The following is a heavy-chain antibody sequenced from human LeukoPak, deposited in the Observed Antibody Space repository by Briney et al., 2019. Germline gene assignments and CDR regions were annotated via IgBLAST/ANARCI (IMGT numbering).Heavy chain of an antibody. CDR3: ARESADGGFNYVSY. CDR1: GFTFSSYT. D-gene: IGHD5-12*01. V-gene: IGHV3-21*01. J-gene: IGHJ4*02. Sequence: GGSLRLSCAASGFTFSSYTMSWVRQAPGKGLEWVSSISTTSTYIYYADSVRGRFTISSDNAKTSLSLQMNSLRAEDTAVYYCARESADGGFNYVSYWGQGTLVTVSS. CDR2: ISTTSTYI.